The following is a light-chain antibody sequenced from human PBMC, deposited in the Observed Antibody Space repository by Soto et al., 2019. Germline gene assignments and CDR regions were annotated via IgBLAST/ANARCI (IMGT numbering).Light chain of an antibody. V-gene: IGLV2-11*01. J-gene: IGLJ3*02. CDR3: CSYSRYRVLV. CDR2: DVS. CDR1: SSDVGGYTY. Sequence: QSVLTQPRSVSGSPGQSVTISCTGTSSDVGGYTYVSWYQQHPNKAPKLLIFDVSKRPSGVPDRFSGSKSVNTASLTISGLQAGDEADYYCCSYSRYRVLVFGGGTKVTVL.